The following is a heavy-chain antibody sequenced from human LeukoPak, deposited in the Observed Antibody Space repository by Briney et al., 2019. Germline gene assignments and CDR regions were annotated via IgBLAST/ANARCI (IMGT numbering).Heavy chain of an antibody. V-gene: IGHV3-23*01. D-gene: IGHD3-9*01. CDR3: AKNRGVLRNFDCYDY. J-gene: IGHJ4*02. CDR1: GFAFRSYG. Sequence: PGGSLRLSCAVSGFAFRSYGMSWVRQAPGKGLEWVSAISGSADSTYYADSVKGRFTISRDNSKNTLYLQVNSLRAEDTAVYNCAKNRGVLRNFDCYDYWGQGTLVTVSS. CDR2: ISGSADST.